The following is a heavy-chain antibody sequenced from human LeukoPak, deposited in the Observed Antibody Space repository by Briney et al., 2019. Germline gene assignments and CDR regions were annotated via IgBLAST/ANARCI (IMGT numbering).Heavy chain of an antibody. CDR2: LSHDGGSE. CDR3: AIGGLTTIDY. Sequence: PGGSLRLSCVASGFNFKSYAVHWVRQAPGKGLNWVAVLSHDGGSEYYADSVQGRFTLSRDNSRNTLFLQMNSLRVEDTAVYYCAIGGLTTIDYWGQGTLVAVSS. J-gene: IGHJ4*02. D-gene: IGHD2-21*02. V-gene: IGHV3-30*01. CDR1: GFNFKSYA.